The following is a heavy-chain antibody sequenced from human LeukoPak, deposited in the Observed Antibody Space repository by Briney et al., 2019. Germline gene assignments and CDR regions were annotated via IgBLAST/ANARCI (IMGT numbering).Heavy chain of an antibody. D-gene: IGHD6-19*01. CDR3: ARAEWLGWFDP. J-gene: IGHJ5*02. CDR1: GGSISSGGYY. Sequence: SETLSLTCTVSGGSISSGGYYWSWNRQHPGKGLEWIGYIYYSGSTYYNPSLKSRVTISVDTSKNQFSLKLSSVTAADTAVYYCARAEWLGWFDPWGQGTLVTVSS. V-gene: IGHV4-31*03. CDR2: IYYSGST.